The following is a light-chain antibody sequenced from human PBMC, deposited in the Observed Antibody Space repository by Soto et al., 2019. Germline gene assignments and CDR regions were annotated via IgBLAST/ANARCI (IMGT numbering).Light chain of an antibody. V-gene: IGKV1-5*01. CDR2: DAS. CDR3: QQYNSYWT. J-gene: IGKJ1*01. CDR1: QTISSW. Sequence: DIQMTQSPSTLSGSVGYRVTITCRASQTISSWLAWYQQKPGKAPKLLIYDASSLESGVPSRFSGSGSGTEFTLTISSLQPDDFATYYCQQYNSYWTFGQGTKVDI.